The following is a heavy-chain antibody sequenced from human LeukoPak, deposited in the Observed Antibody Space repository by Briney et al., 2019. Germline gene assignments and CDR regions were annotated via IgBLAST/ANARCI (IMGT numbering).Heavy chain of an antibody. V-gene: IGHV4-31*03. CDR2: IYYSGCT. J-gene: IGHJ4*02. Sequence: PSETLSLTCTVSGGSISSGGYYWSWIRQHPGKGLEWIGYIYYSGCTYYNPSLKSRVTISVDTSKNQFSLKPSSVTAADTAVYYCARVYYGSGSYYFNFDYWGQGTLVTVSS. D-gene: IGHD3-10*01. CDR1: GGSISSGGYY. CDR3: ARVYYGSGSYYFNFDY.